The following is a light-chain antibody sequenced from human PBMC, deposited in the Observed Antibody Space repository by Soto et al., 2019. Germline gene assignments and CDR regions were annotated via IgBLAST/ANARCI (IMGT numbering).Light chain of an antibody. CDR2: DAS. Sequence: EIVLTQSPATLSLSPGERATLSCRASQSVSSYLAWYQQKPGQAPRLLIYDASNRATGIPARFSGSGSGTDFTLTISSLEPEDFAVYYCQQRSNWPPWTFGQETKEEIK. V-gene: IGKV3-11*01. J-gene: IGKJ1*01. CDR1: QSVSSY. CDR3: QQRSNWPPWT.